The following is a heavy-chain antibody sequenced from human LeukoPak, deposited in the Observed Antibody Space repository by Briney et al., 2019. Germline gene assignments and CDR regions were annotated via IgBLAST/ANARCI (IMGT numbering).Heavy chain of an antibody. J-gene: IGHJ4*02. D-gene: IGHD6-13*01. CDR1: GFTFSNYW. Sequence: GGSLRLSCAASGFTFSNYWMSWVRQAPGKGLEWVANIKQDGSEKYYVDSVKGRFTVSRDNTKNSLFLQMNSLRAEDTAVYYCASLAAAVNGGSYWGQGTLVTVSS. CDR3: ASLAAAVNGGSY. CDR2: IKQDGSEK. V-gene: IGHV3-7*01.